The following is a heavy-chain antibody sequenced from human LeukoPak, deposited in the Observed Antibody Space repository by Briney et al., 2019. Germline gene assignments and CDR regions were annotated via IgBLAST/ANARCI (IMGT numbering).Heavy chain of an antibody. CDR3: ARDESYSSDY. J-gene: IGHJ4*02. V-gene: IGHV3-7*03. CDR2: INHDGSVK. Sequence: GGSLRLSCAVSGFTFSSYWMSWVRQAPGKGLEWVANINHDGSVKYYVDSVKGRFTISRDNPKNSLYLQMNSLRAEDTAVYFCARDESYSSDYWGQGTLVTVSS. D-gene: IGHD6-13*01. CDR1: GFTFSSYW.